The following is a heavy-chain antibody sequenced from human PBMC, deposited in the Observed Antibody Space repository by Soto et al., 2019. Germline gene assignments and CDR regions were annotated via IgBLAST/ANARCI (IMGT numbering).Heavy chain of an antibody. V-gene: IGHV3-53*01. CDR3: ARGLYDSGSFYFDC. CDR1: GFNFIRKY. CDR2: LYSGGTT. D-gene: IGHD3-10*01. J-gene: IGHJ4*02. Sequence: EVQLVESGGGLIQPGGSLRLSCAASGFNFIRKYMIWVRQAPGKGLEWVSILYSGGTTYYADSVKGRFTICRDTSENTLYLQMNSLRAEDTAVYYCARGLYDSGSFYFDCWGQGTLVTVSS.